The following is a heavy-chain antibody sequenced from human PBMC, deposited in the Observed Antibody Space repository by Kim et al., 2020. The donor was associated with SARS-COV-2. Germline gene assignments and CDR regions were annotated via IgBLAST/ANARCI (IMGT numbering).Heavy chain of an antibody. CDR3: AKGSKYYGSGSYETQTDY. CDR1: GFTFDDYA. D-gene: IGHD3-10*01. CDR2: ISWNSGSI. Sequence: GGSLRLSCAASGFTFDDYAMHWVRQAPGKGLEWVSGISWNSGSIGYADSVKGRFTISRDNAKNSLYLQMNSLRAEDTALYYCAKGSKYYGSGSYETQTDYWGQGTRVTVSS. V-gene: IGHV3-9*01. J-gene: IGHJ4*02.